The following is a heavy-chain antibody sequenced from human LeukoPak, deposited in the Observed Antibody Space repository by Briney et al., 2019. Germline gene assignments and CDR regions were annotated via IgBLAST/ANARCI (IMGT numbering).Heavy chain of an antibody. V-gene: IGHV4-4*07. CDR3: ARDRCSSTTCYAATTRTDLFDY. Sequence: SETLSLTCTVSGDSISSYYWNWIRQPAGKGLEWIGRIYTSGSTNYNPSLKSRMTMSVDTSKNQFSLKLSSVTAADTAVYYCARDRCSSTTCYAATTRTDLFDYWGQGTLVTVSS. CDR2: IYTSGST. D-gene: IGHD2-2*01. J-gene: IGHJ4*02. CDR1: GDSISSYY.